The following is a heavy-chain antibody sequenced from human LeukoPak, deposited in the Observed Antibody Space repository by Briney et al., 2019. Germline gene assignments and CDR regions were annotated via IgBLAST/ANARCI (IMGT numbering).Heavy chain of an antibody. Sequence: GGSLRLSCAASGFTFSVSAMHWVRQASGKGLEWVGRIRGKANTYATAYAASVKGRFTISRDDSKNTAYLQMNSLRAEDTAVYYCASDRGGWSFWGQGTMVTVSS. V-gene: IGHV3-73*01. CDR3: ASDRGGWSF. J-gene: IGHJ3*01. D-gene: IGHD1-26*01. CDR2: IRGKANTYAT. CDR1: GFTFSVSA.